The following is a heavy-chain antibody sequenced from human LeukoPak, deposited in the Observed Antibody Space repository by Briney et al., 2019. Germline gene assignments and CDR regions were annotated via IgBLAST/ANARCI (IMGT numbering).Heavy chain of an antibody. Sequence: PSETLSLTCTVSGGSISSGGYYWSWIRQPPGQGLEWIGYIYYSGSTYYNPSLKSRVTISVDTSKNQFSLKLSSVTAADTAVYYCARATYSSSWSFDYWGQGTLVTVSS. CDR3: ARATYSSSWSFDY. V-gene: IGHV4-31*03. CDR1: GGSISSGGYY. CDR2: IYYSGST. D-gene: IGHD6-13*01. J-gene: IGHJ4*02.